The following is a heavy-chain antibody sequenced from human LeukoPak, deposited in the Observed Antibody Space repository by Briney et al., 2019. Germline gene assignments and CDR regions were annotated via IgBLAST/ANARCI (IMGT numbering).Heavy chain of an antibody. CDR1: SGSSSSYY. CDR3: ARPGQSSWWVYFNY. V-gene: IGHV4-4*09. D-gene: IGHD2-15*01. Sequence: KTSETLSLTCTVSSGSSSSYYWTWIRQPPGKGLEWIGYIHTSGSTNYNPSLKSRVTMSVDTSKNQFSLQLSSVTAADMAVYYCARPGQSSWWVYFNYWGQGTLVTVSS. CDR2: IHTSGST. J-gene: IGHJ4*02.